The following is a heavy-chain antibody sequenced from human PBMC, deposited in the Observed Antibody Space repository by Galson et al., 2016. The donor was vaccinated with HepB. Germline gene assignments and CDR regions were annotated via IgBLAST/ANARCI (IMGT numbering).Heavy chain of an antibody. V-gene: IGHV3-30*18. D-gene: IGHD4-17*01. CDR1: GFTFSSYG. CDR3: AKGSTDYGIDY. J-gene: IGHJ4*02. Sequence: SLRLSCAASGFTFSSYGMHWVRQAPGKGLEWVTIISYDGSNEYYADSVKGRFTISRDISKNTLYLQMNSLRAEDTAMYYCAKGSTDYGIDYWGQGTLVTVSS. CDR2: ISYDGSNE.